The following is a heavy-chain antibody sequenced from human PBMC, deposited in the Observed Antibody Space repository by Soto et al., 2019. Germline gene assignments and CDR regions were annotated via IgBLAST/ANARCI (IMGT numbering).Heavy chain of an antibody. Sequence: EVQLVESGGGLIQPGGSLRLSCAASGFTVSSNYMSWVRQAPGKGLEWVSVIYSGGTTYYADSVKGRFTISRDNSKNTLYLQMNSLRAEDTAVYYCAREGVPRTYWYFDLWGRGTLVTVSS. CDR2: IYSGGTT. D-gene: IGHD3-10*01. CDR3: AREGVPRTYWYFDL. CDR1: GFTVSSNY. V-gene: IGHV3-53*01. J-gene: IGHJ2*01.